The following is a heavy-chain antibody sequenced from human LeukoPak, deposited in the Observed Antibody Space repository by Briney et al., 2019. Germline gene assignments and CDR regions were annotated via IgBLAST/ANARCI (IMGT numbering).Heavy chain of an antibody. J-gene: IGHJ6*02. V-gene: IGHV3-11*01. D-gene: IGHD3-10*01. CDR1: GFTFSDYY. CDR3: ARDEVENYYGSGSYYSKSYGMDV. Sequence: GGSLRLSCAASGFTFSDYYMGWIRQAPGKGLEWVSYISSSGSTIYYADSVKGRFTISRDNAKNSLYLQMNSLRAEDTAVYYCARDEVENYYGSGSYYSKSYGMDVWGQGTTVTVSS. CDR2: ISSSGSTI.